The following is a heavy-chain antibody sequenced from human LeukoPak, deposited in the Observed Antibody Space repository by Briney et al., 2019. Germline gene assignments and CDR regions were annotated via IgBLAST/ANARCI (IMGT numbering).Heavy chain of an antibody. Sequence: ASVKVSCKASGYTFTGYYMRWVRQAPGQGLEWMGWINPNSGGTNYAQKFQGRVTMTRDTSISTAYMELGRLRSDDTAVYYCARDGDCSSTSCYDYWGQGTLVTVSS. V-gene: IGHV1-2*02. D-gene: IGHD2-2*03. CDR2: INPNSGGT. CDR3: ARDGDCSSTSCYDY. J-gene: IGHJ4*02. CDR1: GYTFTGYY.